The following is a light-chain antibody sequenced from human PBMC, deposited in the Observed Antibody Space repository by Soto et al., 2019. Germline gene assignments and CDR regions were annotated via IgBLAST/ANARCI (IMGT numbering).Light chain of an antibody. CDR1: QTVLYSSNNKNY. CDR3: QQYYNSPLT. V-gene: IGKV4-1*01. CDR2: WAS. J-gene: IGKJ4*01. Sequence: DIVMTQSPDSLAVSLGERATVNCRSSQTVLYSSNNKNYLAWYQQKPRQPPKLLIYWASTRESGVPDRFSGSGSGTEFTLTISNLQAEDVAVYYCQQYYNSPLTFGGGTKVEIK.